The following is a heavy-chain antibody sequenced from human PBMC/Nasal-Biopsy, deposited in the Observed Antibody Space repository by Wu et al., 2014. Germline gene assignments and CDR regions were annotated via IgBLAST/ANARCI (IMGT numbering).Heavy chain of an antibody. Sequence: LVETTQTLTLTCTFSGFSLSTTGVGVDWIRQAPGKALEWLAVIYWDDDKGYSTSLKSRLTISKDTSKSQVVLTMTNMDPVDTATYYCARIAIPGYSSWYYYTQSYFDYWGQGTLVTVSS. J-gene: IGHJ4*02. CDR2: IYWDDDK. CDR1: GFSLSTTGVG. D-gene: IGHD6-13*01. CDR3: ARIAIPGYSSWYYYTQSYFDY. V-gene: IGHV2-5*02.